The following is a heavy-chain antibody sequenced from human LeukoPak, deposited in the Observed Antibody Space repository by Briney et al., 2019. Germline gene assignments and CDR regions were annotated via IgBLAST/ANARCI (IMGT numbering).Heavy chain of an antibody. J-gene: IGHJ4*02. Sequence: GGYLRLHCAASGFTFSSYSMNWVRQAPGKGLEWVSYISSGSRTIYYADSVKGRFTMSRDNAKNSLYLQMNSLRAEDTAVYYCARESITGHRDFDYWGQGTLVTVSS. V-gene: IGHV3-48*01. CDR3: ARESITGHRDFDY. CDR1: GFTFSSYS. CDR2: ISSGSRTI. D-gene: IGHD1-20*01.